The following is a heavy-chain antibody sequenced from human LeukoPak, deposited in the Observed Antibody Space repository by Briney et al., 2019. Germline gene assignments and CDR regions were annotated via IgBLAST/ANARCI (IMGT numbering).Heavy chain of an antibody. J-gene: IGHJ2*01. CDR3: EKIHATGWYDWFFDL. Sequence: PGRSLRLSCAASGFSFSNYAMHWVRQAPGKGLEWVAVISKDGGNTHYADSVKGRFTVSRDDSKNTLYLQMNSVRSDDTAVYHCEKIHATGWYDWFFDLWGRGSQVTVSS. D-gene: IGHD6-19*01. CDR2: ISKDGGNT. CDR1: GFSFSNYA. V-gene: IGHV3-30-3*02.